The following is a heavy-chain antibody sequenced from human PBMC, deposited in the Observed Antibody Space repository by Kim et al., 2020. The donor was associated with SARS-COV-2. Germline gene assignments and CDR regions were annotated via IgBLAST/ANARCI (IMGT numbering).Heavy chain of an antibody. Sequence: HYADTVKGRFNISRGNSKYTVYLQMNSLRVEDTALYYCARDSVDSGSYLDYWGQGTPVTVSS. V-gene: IGHV3-30*01. J-gene: IGHJ4*02. CDR3: ARDSVDSGSYLDY. D-gene: IGHD3-10*01.